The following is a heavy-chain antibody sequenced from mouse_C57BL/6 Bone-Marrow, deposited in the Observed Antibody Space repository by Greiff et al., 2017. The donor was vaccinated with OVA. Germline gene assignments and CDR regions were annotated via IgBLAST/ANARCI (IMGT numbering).Heavy chain of an antibody. V-gene: IGHV14-1*01. D-gene: IGHD1-1*01. CDR2: IDPEDGDT. CDR1: GFNIKDYY. Sequence: VQLQQSGAELVRPGASVKLSCTASGFNIKDYYMHWVKQRPEQGLEWIGRIDPEDGDTEYAPKFQGKATMTADTSSNTAYLQLSILTSEDTAVYYCTTFFSYYGSSPWFAYWGQGTLVTVSA. CDR3: TTFFSYYGSSPWFAY. J-gene: IGHJ3*01.